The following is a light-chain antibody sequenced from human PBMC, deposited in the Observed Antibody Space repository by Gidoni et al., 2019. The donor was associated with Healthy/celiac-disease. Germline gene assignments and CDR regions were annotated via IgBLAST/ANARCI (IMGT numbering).Light chain of an antibody. J-gene: IGLJ2*01. CDR1: NIGSKS. V-gene: IGLV3-21*04. CDR2: YDS. CDR3: QVWDSSSDLHVV. Sequence: SHVLTQPTSLSWAPGKTARITCGGNNIGSKSVHWYQQKPGQAPVLVIYYDSDRPSGIPERFSGSNSGNTATLTISRVEAGDEADYYCQVWDSSSDLHVVFGGGTKLTVL.